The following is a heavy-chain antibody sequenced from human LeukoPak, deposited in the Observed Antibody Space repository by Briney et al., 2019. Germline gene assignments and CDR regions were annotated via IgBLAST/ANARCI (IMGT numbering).Heavy chain of an antibody. J-gene: IGHJ3*02. Sequence: GGSLRLSCAASGFTFDDYGMSWVRQAPGKGLEWVSGINWNGGSTGYADSVKGRFTISRDNAKNSLFLQMNSLRAEDTAAYYCARINSGRHLGDAFDIWDQGTTVTVSS. V-gene: IGHV3-20*04. CDR2: INWNGGST. CDR3: ARINSGRHLGDAFDI. D-gene: IGHD1-26*01. CDR1: GFTFDDYG.